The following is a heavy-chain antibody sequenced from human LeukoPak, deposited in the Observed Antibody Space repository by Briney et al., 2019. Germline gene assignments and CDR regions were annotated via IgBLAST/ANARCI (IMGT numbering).Heavy chain of an antibody. D-gene: IGHD1-26*01. CDR2: INSNNSNI. CDR3: ARRLSGSPRAFDI. CDR1: GFTFSSYS. Sequence: QSGGSLRLSCAASGFTFSSYSMNWVRQAPGKGLEWVSYINSNNSNIDADSVKGRFTISRDNAKNSLYLQMNSLRAEDTAVYYCARRLSGSPRAFDIWGLGTMVTVSS. J-gene: IGHJ3*02. V-gene: IGHV3-48*04.